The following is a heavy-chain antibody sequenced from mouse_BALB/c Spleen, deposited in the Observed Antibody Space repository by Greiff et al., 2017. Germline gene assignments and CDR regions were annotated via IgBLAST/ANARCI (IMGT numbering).Heavy chain of an antibody. V-gene: IGHV2-2-2*01. J-gene: IGHJ4*01. CDR3: VRNGTGFYAMDY. Sequence: VQGVESGPGLVQPSQSLSITCTVSGFSLTSYGVHWVRQSPGKGLEWLGVIWSGGSTDYNAAFISRLSISKDNSKSQVFFKMNSLQADDTAIYYCVRNGTGFYAMDYWGQGTSVTVSS. CDR1: GFSLTSYG. CDR2: IWSGGST. D-gene: IGHD4-1*01.